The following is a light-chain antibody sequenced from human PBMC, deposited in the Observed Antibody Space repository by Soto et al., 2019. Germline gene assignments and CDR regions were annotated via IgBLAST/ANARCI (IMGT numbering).Light chain of an antibody. J-gene: IGKJ4*01. CDR2: NAF. V-gene: IGKV3-20*01. CDR3: QQYGSSPGT. CDR1: QSVSSSY. Sequence: TVLTQSPGTLSLSPGERATLSCRASQSVSSSYLAWYQQKPGQAPRLLIYNAFNRATGIPDRFSGSGSGTDFTLTISRLEPEDFAVYYCQQYGSSPGTFGGGTKVDIK.